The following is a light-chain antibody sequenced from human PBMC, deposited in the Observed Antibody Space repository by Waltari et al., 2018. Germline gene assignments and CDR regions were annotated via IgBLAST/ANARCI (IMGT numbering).Light chain of an antibody. CDR2: ENS. Sequence: YVLPQPPSESVAPVQTARITCEGTAMGSKSVHWYHQRPGQAPVLALHENSDRPSGIPERISGSNSVNMATLSISRVEAGDEADYYCQVWDSRSDHVVFGGGTKLTVL. CDR3: QVWDSRSDHVV. V-gene: IGLV3-21*02. CDR1: AMGSKS. J-gene: IGLJ2*01.